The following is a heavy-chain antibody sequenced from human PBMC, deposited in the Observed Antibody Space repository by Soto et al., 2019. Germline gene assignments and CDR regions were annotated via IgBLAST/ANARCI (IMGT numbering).Heavy chain of an antibody. CDR3: ASRIAAAIGNYYYGMDV. V-gene: IGHV4-34*01. CDR2: INHSGST. D-gene: IGHD6-13*01. Sequence: SETLSLTCAVYGGSFSGYYWSWIRQPPGKGLEWIGEINHSGSTNYNPSLKSRVTISVDTSKNQFSLKLSSVTAADTAVYYCASRIAAAIGNYYYGMDVWGQGTTVTVSS. J-gene: IGHJ6*02. CDR1: GGSFSGYY.